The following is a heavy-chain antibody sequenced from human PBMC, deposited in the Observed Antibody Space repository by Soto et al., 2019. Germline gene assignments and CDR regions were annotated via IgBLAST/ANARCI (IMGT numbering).Heavy chain of an antibody. V-gene: IGHV4-61*05. CDR2: FYYTGST. CDR1: GGSITSSSYY. CDR3: ARSWLVRGGSYYYYYGMDV. Sequence: SETLSLTCTVSGGSITSSSYYWGWIRQPPGKGLEWIGYFYYTGSTNYNPSLKSRVTISIDASKNQFSLRLSSVTAADTAVYYCARSWLVRGGSYYYYYGMDVWGQGTTVTVSS. D-gene: IGHD6-19*01. J-gene: IGHJ6*02.